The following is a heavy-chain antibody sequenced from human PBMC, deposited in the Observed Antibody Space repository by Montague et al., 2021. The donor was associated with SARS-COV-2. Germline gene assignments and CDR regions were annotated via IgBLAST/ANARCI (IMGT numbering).Heavy chain of an antibody. CDR2: IYSSGIT. CDR1: GGSITSRNDY. D-gene: IGHD6-19*01. Sequence: TLSLTCTVSGGSITSRNDYWTWIRQPAGKGLEYIGRIYSSGITSYNASFKSRVTVSRDTSQNQFSLRLTSVTAADTAVYFCVRDLVGWSVGWFDPWGQGTLVTVSS. V-gene: IGHV4-61*02. CDR3: VRDLVGWSVGWFDP. J-gene: IGHJ5*02.